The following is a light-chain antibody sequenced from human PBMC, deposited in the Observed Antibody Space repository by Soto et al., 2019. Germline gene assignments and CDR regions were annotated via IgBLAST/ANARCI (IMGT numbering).Light chain of an antibody. V-gene: IGKV1-39*01. Sequence: IQMTQSPSSLSASVGDTVTITCPASQTISFYLNWYQQKPGRTPNLLIYATSSLQSGVPSRFDGSGSGTEFTLTISSLQPDDFATYYCQQSFSTPHTVGQGTKLELK. J-gene: IGKJ2*01. CDR1: QTISFY. CDR2: ATS. CDR3: QQSFSTPHT.